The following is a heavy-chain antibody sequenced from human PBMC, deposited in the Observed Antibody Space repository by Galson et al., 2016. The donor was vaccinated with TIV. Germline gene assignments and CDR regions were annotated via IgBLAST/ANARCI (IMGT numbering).Heavy chain of an antibody. J-gene: IGHJ4*02. CDR3: ARTRSAAAGGLDF. D-gene: IGHD6-13*01. Sequence: PALVKPTQTLTLTCTFSGFSLGTSGMCVSWVRQPPGKALEWLARIDWDDDKYYSPTLKTRLTISKDTSKNKVVLMVTDADPMDTATYFCARTRSAAAGGLDFWCQGTLVTVSS. CDR1: GFSLGTSGMC. CDR2: IDWDDDK. V-gene: IGHV2-70*11.